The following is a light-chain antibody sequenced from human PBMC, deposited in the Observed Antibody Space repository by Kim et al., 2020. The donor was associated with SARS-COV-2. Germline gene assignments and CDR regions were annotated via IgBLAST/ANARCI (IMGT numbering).Light chain of an antibody. J-gene: IGKJ4*01. Sequence: SESVGNRVTITFRASQSIGSWLAWYQQKPAKAPKFLIYEASSLEDGVPSRFGGSGSGTQFTLTISSLQPDDFATYYCQQYNSYPVTFGGGTKVDIK. CDR1: QSIGSW. CDR3: QQYNSYPVT. V-gene: IGKV1-5*03. CDR2: EAS.